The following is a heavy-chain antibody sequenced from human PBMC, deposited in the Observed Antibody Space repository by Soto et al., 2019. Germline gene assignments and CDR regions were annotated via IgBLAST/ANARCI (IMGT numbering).Heavy chain of an antibody. CDR3: ARDRPYYDFWSGYDYYYYYGMDV. Sequence: SETLSLTCIVSGVSVTSYTWSWVRQPANKGLEWIGRVFSSGSTNYNPSLKSRVTISVDTSKNQFSLKLSSVTAADTAVYYCARDRPYYDFWSGYDYYYYYGMDVWGQGTTVTVSS. J-gene: IGHJ6*02. CDR1: GVSVTSYT. CDR2: VFSSGST. D-gene: IGHD3-3*01. V-gene: IGHV4-4*07.